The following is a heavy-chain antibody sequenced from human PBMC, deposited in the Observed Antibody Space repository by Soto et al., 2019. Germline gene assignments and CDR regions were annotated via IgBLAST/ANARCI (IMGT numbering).Heavy chain of an antibody. CDR1: GFTFSSYA. CDR2: ISGSGDSA. CDR3: AKDLAAQTYGDYVY. J-gene: IGHJ4*02. V-gene: IGHV3-23*01. Sequence: EVQLLESGGGLVQPGGSLRLSCAASGFTFSSYAMNWVRQAPGKGLEWVSAISGSGDSAYYADSVKGRFTISRDNSKNTLYLQMNSLRVEDTAVYYCAKDLAAQTYGDYVYWGQGTLVTVSS. D-gene: IGHD4-17*01.